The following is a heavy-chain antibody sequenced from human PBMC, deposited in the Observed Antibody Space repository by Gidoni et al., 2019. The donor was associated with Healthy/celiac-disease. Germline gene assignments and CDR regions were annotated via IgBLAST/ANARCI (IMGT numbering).Heavy chain of an antibody. CDR1: GCSLSRGDYY. J-gene: IGHJ4*02. V-gene: IGHV4-30-4*01. CDR2: IYYSGST. D-gene: IGHD3-22*01. Sequence: QVQLQESGPGLVKPSQTLSLTCTVSGCSLSRGDYYWSWIRQPPGKGLEWIGYIYYSGSTYYNPSLKSRVTISVDTSKNQFSLKLSSVTAADTAVYYCARAPPGDSSGYLDYWGQGTLVTVSS. CDR3: ARAPPGDSSGYLDY.